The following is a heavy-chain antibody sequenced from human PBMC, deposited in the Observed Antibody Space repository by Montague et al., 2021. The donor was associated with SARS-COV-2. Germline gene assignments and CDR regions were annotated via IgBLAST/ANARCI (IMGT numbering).Heavy chain of an antibody. CDR3: ARGRVEITMIAVVFNGVIYCFDP. J-gene: IGHJ5*02. V-gene: IGHV4-34*01. D-gene: IGHD3-22*01. Sequence: SETLSLTCAVYGGSFSGYDWSWIRQSPGKGLEWIGEINHSGSTNYNPSLKSRVTVSVDTSKNQFSLKLSSVTAADTAVYYCARGRVEITMIAVVFNGVIYCFDPWGRGTLVTVSS. CDR2: INHSGST. CDR1: GGSFSGYD.